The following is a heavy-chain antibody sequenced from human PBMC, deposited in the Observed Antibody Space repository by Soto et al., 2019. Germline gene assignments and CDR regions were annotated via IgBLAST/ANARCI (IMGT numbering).Heavy chain of an antibody. Sequence: PSQTLSLTCAISGDRVSSNSAAWNWIRQSPSRGLEWLVRTYYRSKWYNDYAVSVKSRITINPDTSNNQFSLQLNSVTTEDTAVYYCPRSDFVFGGPGSLYYYYYGMDVWGQGTTVTVSS. D-gene: IGHD2-15*01. CDR1: GDRVSSNSAA. CDR3: PRSDFVFGGPGSLYYYYYGMDV. V-gene: IGHV6-1*01. CDR2: TYYRSKWYN. J-gene: IGHJ6*02.